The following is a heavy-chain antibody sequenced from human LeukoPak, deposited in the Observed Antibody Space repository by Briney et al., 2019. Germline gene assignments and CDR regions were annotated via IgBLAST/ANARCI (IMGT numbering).Heavy chain of an antibody. J-gene: IGHJ4*02. CDR1: GGSISSYY. V-gene: IGHV4-4*07. D-gene: IGHD6-6*01. CDR3: AREGSMTARPFVSIDY. Sequence: SETLSLTCTVSGGSISSYYWSWIRQPAGKGLEWIGRIHTSGSTDYNPSLESRVTMSVDTSKNQFSLKLSSVTAADTAVYYCAREGSMTARPFVSIDYWGQGTLVTVSS. CDR2: IHTSGST.